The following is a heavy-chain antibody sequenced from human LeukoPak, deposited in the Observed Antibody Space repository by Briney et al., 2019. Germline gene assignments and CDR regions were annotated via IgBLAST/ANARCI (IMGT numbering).Heavy chain of an antibody. V-gene: IGHV4-59*11. Sequence: SETLSLTCTVSGGSISSHYWSWIQQPPGKGLEYIGYIYYSGSTNYNPSLKSRVTISVDTSKNQFSLKLSSVTAADTAVYYCATATYYYYMDVWGKGTTVTVSS. CDR2: IYYSGST. J-gene: IGHJ6*03. CDR3: ATATYYYYMDV. CDR1: GGSISSHY.